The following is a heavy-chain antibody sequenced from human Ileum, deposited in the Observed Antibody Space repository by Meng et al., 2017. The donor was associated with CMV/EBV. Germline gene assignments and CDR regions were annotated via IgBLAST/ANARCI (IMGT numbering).Heavy chain of an antibody. CDR3: ARDGYYFDY. CDR2: IFYGGTA. Sequence: LTCTVSGASIGSGGYYWSWIRQFPGKGLEWIGYIFYGGTAYYNPSLKNRVTLSIDTSKRQFSLKLNSVTAADTAVYYCARDGYYFDYWGQGALVTVSS. CDR1: GASIGSGGYY. V-gene: IGHV4-31*03. J-gene: IGHJ4*02. D-gene: IGHD6-13*01.